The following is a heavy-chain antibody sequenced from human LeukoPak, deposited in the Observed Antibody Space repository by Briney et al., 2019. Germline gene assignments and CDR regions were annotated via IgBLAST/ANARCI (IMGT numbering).Heavy chain of an antibody. Sequence: PGASVKVSCKVSGYTLTELSMHWVRQAPGEGLEWMGWISAYNGNTNYAQKLQGRVTMTTDTSTSTAHMELRSLRSDDTAVYYCARAFYGDYLHDAFDIWGQGTMVTVSS. J-gene: IGHJ3*02. D-gene: IGHD4-17*01. CDR2: ISAYNGNT. V-gene: IGHV1-18*01. CDR3: ARAFYGDYLHDAFDI. CDR1: GYTLTELS.